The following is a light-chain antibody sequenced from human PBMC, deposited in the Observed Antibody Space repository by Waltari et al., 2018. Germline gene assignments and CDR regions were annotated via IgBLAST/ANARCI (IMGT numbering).Light chain of an antibody. CDR3: QSYDSSLSAHVV. J-gene: IGLJ2*01. CDR1: RPNIGERYD. CDR2: ANS. V-gene: IGLV1-40*01. Sequence: QSVLPQPPSVSGAPGPRVTISCTRRRPNIGERYDVPWYQQLPGPAPKLLIYANSNRPSGVPDRFSGSKSGTSASLAITGLQAEDEADYYCQSYDSSLSAHVVFGGGTKLTVL.